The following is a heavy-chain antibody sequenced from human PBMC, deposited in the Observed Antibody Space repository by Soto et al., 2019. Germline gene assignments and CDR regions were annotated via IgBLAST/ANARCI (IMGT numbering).Heavy chain of an antibody. V-gene: IGHV4-59*08. CDR2: IYYSVST. CDR1: YGSISSYY. CDR3: ARHFPPPSRYFDT. Sequence: SQILSLTCTVSYGSISSYYWSWILQTPGKGLEWIGYIYYSVSTNYNPSLKSRVTISVDTSKNQFSLRLSSVTAADTAVYYCARHFPPPSRYFDTWGQGTLVTVSS. D-gene: IGHD3-9*01. J-gene: IGHJ5*02.